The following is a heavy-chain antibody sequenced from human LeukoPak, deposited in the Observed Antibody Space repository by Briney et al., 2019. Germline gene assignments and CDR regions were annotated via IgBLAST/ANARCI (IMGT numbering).Heavy chain of an antibody. CDR3: ARDARRDYFDY. V-gene: IGHV1-2*02. CDR2: INPNSGAT. Sequence: ASVKVSCKASGYTFTGYYMHWVRQAPGQGLEWMGWINPNSGATNYAQRFQGRVTMTRDTSITTAYMELSRLRSDDTAVYYCARDARRDYFDYWGQGTLVTVSS. J-gene: IGHJ4*02. CDR1: GYTFTGYY.